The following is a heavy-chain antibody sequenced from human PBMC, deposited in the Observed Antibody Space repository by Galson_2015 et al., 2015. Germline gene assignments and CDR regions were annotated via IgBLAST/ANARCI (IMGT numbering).Heavy chain of an antibody. CDR3: ARDNAREAGGHYYYGMDV. D-gene: IGHD3-10*02. CDR1: GFTFSDYY. CDR2: ISSSGSTI. J-gene: IGHJ6*02. V-gene: IGHV3-11*01. Sequence: SLRLSCAASGFTFSDYYMSWIRQAPGKGLEWVSYISSSGSTIYYADSVKGRFTISRDNAKNSLYLQMNSLRAEDTAVYYCARDNAREAGGHYYYGMDVWGQGTTVTVSS.